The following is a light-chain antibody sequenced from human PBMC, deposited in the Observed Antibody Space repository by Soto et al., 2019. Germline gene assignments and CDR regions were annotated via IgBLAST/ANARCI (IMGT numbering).Light chain of an antibody. V-gene: IGLV2-8*01. Sequence: QAVVTQPPSASGSPGQSVTISCTGTSSDVGGYNYVSWYQQHPGKAPKLMIYEVSKRPSGVPDRFSGSKSGNTASLTVSGLQAEDEADYYCSSYAGSNMVVFGGGTKVTVL. CDR1: SSDVGGYNY. CDR2: EVS. CDR3: SSYAGSNMVV. J-gene: IGLJ2*01.